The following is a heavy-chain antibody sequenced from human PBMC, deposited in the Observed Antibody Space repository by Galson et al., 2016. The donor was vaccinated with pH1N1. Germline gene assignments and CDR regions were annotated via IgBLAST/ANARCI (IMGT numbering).Heavy chain of an antibody. CDR1: GYTFTSYG. D-gene: IGHD6-19*01. Sequence: SGYTFTSYGISWVRQAPGQGLEFMGWVSTSNGNTHFAQKFQGRVTLTTDTSTSTAYMELRSLRSDDTAVYYCARLGASVGGTTYWGQGTLATVSS. CDR2: VSTSNGNT. J-gene: IGHJ4*02. V-gene: IGHV1-18*01. CDR3: ARLGASVGGTTY.